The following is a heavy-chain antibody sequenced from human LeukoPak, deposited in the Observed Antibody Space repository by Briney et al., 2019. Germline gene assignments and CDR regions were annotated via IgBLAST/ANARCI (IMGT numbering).Heavy chain of an antibody. J-gene: IGHJ4*02. D-gene: IGHD2-15*01. CDR2: ISGSGYTT. CDR3: ASRDPCSGGTCYGLQY. V-gene: IGHV3-23*01. Sequence: PGGSLRLSCAASGFTFSNFAMSWVRQAPGKGLEWGSVISGSGYTTYYADSVKGRFTISRDNFENMLNLQMTRLSAEDAHVYYCASRDPCSGGTCYGLQYWGQGTLVTVSS. CDR1: GFTFSNFA.